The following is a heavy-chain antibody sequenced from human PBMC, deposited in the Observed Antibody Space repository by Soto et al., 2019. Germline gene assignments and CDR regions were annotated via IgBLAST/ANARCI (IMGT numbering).Heavy chain of an antibody. J-gene: IGHJ6*03. V-gene: IGHV4-39*01. CDR1: GGSISSSSYY. D-gene: IGHD2-15*01. CDR2: IYYSGST. CDR3: ASRGGVVAATGYYYMDV. Sequence: SETLSLTCTVSGGSISSSSYYWGWIRQPPGKGLEWIGSIYYSGSTYYNPSLKSRVTISVDTSKNQFSLKLSSVTAADTAVYYCASRGGVVAATGYYYMDVWGKGTTVTVSS.